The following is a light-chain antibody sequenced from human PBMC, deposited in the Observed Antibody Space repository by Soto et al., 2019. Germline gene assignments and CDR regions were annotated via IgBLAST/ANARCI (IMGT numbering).Light chain of an antibody. J-gene: IGLJ2*01. V-gene: IGLV2-11*01. CDR2: DVS. CDR1: SSDVGGYNY. Sequence: QSALTQPRSVSGSPGQSVTISCTGTSSDVGGYNYVSWYQQHPGKAPKLMIYDVSKRPSGVPDRFAGSKSGNTASLTISGLQAEDEADYYCCSYAGSYPPVVFGGGIKLTVL. CDR3: CSYAGSYPPVV.